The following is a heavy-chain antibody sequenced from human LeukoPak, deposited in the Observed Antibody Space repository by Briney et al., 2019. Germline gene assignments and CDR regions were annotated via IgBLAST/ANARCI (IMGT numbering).Heavy chain of an antibody. V-gene: IGHV1-69*13. D-gene: IGHD2-8*01. Sequence: GASVKVSCKASGGTFNSYPINWVRQSPGLGLGWRGGIIPSFGPTNYAQKFPASVTITAEESTRTDYMDLRSLRSEATAVYYCTKDRGYCRNSDCYHYYMDVWGGGTTVTDSS. CDR3: TKDRGYCRNSDCYHYYMDV. CDR1: GGTFNSYP. CDR2: IIPSFGPT. J-gene: IGHJ6*03.